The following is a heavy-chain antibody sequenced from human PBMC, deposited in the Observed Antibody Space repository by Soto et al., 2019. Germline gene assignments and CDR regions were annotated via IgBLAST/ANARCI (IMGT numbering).Heavy chain of an antibody. V-gene: IGHV3-30-3*01. CDR2: ISYDGSNK. CDR1: GFTFSSYA. Sequence: QVQLVESGGGVVQPGRSLRLSCAASGFTFSSYAMHWVRQAPGKGLEWVVVISYDGSNKYYADSVKGRFTISRDNSKNTLYLQMNSLRAEDTAVYYCARGPGVGSSCYVDYWGQGTLVTVSS. J-gene: IGHJ4*02. CDR3: ARGPGVGSSCYVDY. D-gene: IGHD2-2*01.